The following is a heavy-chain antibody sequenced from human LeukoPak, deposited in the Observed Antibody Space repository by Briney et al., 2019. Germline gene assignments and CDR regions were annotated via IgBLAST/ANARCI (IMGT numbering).Heavy chain of an antibody. CDR2: IHTKTANP. CDR1: GYTFTSYA. V-gene: IGHV7-4-1*01. Sequence: ASVKVSCKASGYTFTSYAIHWVRQAPGQGLEWMGWIHTKTANPTYAQDFTGRVVFSLDTSVHTAFLQIDTLETGDTAFYYCARPDYDSLSYWGQGSLVTVSP. D-gene: IGHD3-22*01. CDR3: ARPDYDSLSY. J-gene: IGHJ4*02.